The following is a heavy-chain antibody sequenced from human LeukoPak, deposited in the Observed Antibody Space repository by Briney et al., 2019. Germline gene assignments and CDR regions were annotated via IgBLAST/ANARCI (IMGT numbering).Heavy chain of an antibody. J-gene: IGHJ4*02. D-gene: IGHD3-16*01. CDR3: ARGRSLGY. Sequence: PSETLSLTCAVYGGSFSGYYWSWIRQPPGKGLEWMGEINHSGSTNYNPSLKSRVTISVDTSKNQFSLKLSSVTAADTAVYYCARGRSLGYWGQGTLVTVSS. CDR2: INHSGST. CDR1: GGSFSGYY. V-gene: IGHV4-34*01.